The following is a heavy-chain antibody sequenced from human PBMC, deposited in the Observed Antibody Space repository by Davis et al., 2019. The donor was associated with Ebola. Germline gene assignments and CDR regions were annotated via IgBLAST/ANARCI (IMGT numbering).Heavy chain of an antibody. CDR2: IIPIFGTA. J-gene: IGHJ5*02. V-gene: IGHV1-69*13. D-gene: IGHD2-2*01. CDR3: ARVRRDTVVVPAARSWFDP. CDR1: GGTFSSYA. Sequence: SAKVSCYASGGTFSSYAISWVRQAPGQGLEWMGGIIPIFGTANYAQKFQGRVTITADESTSTAYMELSSLRSDDTAVYYCARVRRDTVVVPAARSWFDPWGQGTLVTVSS.